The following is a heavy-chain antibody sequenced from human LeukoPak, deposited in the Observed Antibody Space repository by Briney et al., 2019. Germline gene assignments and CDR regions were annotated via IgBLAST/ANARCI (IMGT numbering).Heavy chain of an antibody. CDR1: GYTLTELS. Sequence: ASVKVSCKVSGYTLTELSMHWVRQAPGKGLEWMGGFDPEDGETIYAQKFQGRVTMTEDTSTDTAYMELSSLRSEDTAVYYCATVRYATYYFDYWGQGTLVTVSS. CDR3: ATVRYATYYFDY. D-gene: IGHD2-8*01. V-gene: IGHV1-24*01. J-gene: IGHJ4*02. CDR2: FDPEDGET.